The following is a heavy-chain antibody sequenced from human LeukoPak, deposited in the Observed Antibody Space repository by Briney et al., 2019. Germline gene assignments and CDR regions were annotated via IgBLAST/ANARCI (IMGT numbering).Heavy chain of an antibody. D-gene: IGHD1-26*01. CDR3: ARRKVGSGSYYGD. CDR1: GGSISSYY. Sequence: SETLSLTCTVSGGSISSYYWSWIRQPPGKGLEWIGYIYYSGSTNYSPSLKSRVTISVDTSKNQFSLKLSSVTAADTAVYYCARRKVGSGSYYGDWGQGTLVTVSS. CDR2: IYYSGST. J-gene: IGHJ4*02. V-gene: IGHV4-59*08.